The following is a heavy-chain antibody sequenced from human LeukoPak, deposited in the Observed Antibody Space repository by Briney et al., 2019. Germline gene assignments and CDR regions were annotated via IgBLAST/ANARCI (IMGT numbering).Heavy chain of an antibody. CDR1: GFTFSSYA. CDR3: GTYSINNAREFQY. J-gene: IGHJ1*01. V-gene: IGHV3-23*01. CDR2: ISGSGGST. Sequence: PGGSLRLSCAASGFTFSSYAMSWVRQAPGKGLEWVSAISGSGGSTYYADSVKGRFTISRDNSKNTLYLPMNSLGVDDTAVYYCGTYSINNAREFQYWGQGTLVTVPS. D-gene: IGHD4-11*01.